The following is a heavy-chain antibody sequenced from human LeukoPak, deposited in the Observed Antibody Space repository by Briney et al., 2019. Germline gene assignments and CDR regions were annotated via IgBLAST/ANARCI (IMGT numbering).Heavy chain of an antibody. CDR3: ARDWGDSSGYYYNGGFFDY. D-gene: IGHD3-22*01. Sequence: TSETLSLTCAVSGYSISSGYYWGWIRQPPGKGLEWIGSIYHSGSTYYNPPLKSRVTISVDTSKNQFSLKLSSVTAADTAVYYCARDWGDSSGYYYNGGFFDYWGQGTLVTVSS. CDR1: GYSISSGYY. CDR2: IYHSGST. V-gene: IGHV4-38-2*02. J-gene: IGHJ4*02.